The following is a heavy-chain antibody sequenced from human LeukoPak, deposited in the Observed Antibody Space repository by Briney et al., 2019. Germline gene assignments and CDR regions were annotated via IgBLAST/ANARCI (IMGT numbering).Heavy chain of an antibody. CDR1: GGSISSYY. CDR2: IYTSGST. Sequence: SETLSLTFTVSGGSISSYYWSWIRQPAGKGLEWIGRIYTSGSTNYNPSLKSRVTISLDKSKNQFSPKLSSVTAADTAVYYCARDNAFDIWGQGTMVTVSS. J-gene: IGHJ3*02. CDR3: ARDNAFDI. V-gene: IGHV4-4*07.